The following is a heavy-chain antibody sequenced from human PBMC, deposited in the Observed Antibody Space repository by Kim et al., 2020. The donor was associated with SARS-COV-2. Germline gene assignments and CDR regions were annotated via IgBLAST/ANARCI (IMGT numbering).Heavy chain of an antibody. CDR3: AKDFYCDHMGAGAFDM. CDR1: GFTVSSFA. J-gene: IGHJ3*02. D-gene: IGHD4-17*01. Sequence: RGSLRLSCAASGFTVSSFAMHWVRQAQGKGLEWVSVISGGGGSTTYADSVKGRFTFSRDNSKNTLYLQMNSLRAEDTAVYYCAKDFYCDHMGAGAFDMWGQGPMV. V-gene: IGHV3-23*01. CDR2: ISGGGGST.